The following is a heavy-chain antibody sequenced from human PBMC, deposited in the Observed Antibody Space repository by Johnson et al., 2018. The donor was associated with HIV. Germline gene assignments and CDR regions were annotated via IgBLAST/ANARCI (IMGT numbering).Heavy chain of an antibody. V-gene: IGHV3-23*04. CDR2: ISGSGGST. Sequence: MQLVESGGGLVQPGRSLRLSCAASGFTFSSYAMSWVRQAPGKGLEWVSAISGSGGSTYYADSVKGRFTISRDSSKNMLYLQMNSLRTEDTAVYYCARVFYYDSNDGFDIWGQGTRVTVSS. CDR1: GFTFSSYA. J-gene: IGHJ3*02. D-gene: IGHD3-22*01. CDR3: ARVFYYDSNDGFDI.